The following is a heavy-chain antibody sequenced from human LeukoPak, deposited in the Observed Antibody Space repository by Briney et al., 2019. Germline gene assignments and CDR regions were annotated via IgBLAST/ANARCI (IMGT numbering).Heavy chain of an antibody. J-gene: IGHJ4*02. Sequence: GRSLRPSCAPAGPTFSGSATHCVSQASGKGLEWVGRIRSNANSHATAYAASVKGRFTISRDDSKNTAYLQMNSLKTEDTAVYYCTRIPPHGGGDYWGQGTLVTVSS. CDR3: TRIPPHGGGDY. V-gene: IGHV3-73*01. D-gene: IGHD4-23*01. CDR2: IRSNANSHAT. CDR1: GPTFSGSA.